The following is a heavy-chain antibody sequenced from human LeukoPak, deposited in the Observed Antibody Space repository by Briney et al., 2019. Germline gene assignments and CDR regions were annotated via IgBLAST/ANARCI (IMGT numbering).Heavy chain of an antibody. CDR1: GYTFTSYD. D-gene: IGHD2-15*01. V-gene: IGHV1-46*01. CDR2: INPSGGST. Sequence: ASVKVSCKASGYTFTSYDINWVRQATGQGLEWMGIINPSGGSTSYAQKFQGRVTMTRDTSTSTVYMELSSLRSEDTAVYYCARDPLGYCSGGSCYSFKYGYFDYWGQGTLVTVSS. J-gene: IGHJ4*02. CDR3: ARDPLGYCSGGSCYSFKYGYFDY.